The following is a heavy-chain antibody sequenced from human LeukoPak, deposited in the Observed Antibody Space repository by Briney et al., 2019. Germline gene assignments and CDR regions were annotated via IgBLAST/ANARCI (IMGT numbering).Heavy chain of an antibody. D-gene: IGHD3-10*01. CDR2: VSYDGSEK. CDR3: VKGFYYKYYFDY. V-gene: IGHV3-30*18. J-gene: IGHJ4*01. Sequence: PGGSLRLSCAPSGFTFSGYGMHWVRQAPGKGLEWVAVVSYDGSEKYYADSVKGRFSISRDNSKNTLYLQMNSLRIEDTAMYYRVKGFYYKYYFDYWGQGTLVTVSS. CDR1: GFTFSGYG.